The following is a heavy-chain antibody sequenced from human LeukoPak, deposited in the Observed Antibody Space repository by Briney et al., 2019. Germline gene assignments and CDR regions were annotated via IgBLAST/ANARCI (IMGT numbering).Heavy chain of an antibody. CDR1: GFTFSSYS. Sequence: GGSLRLSCAASGFTFSSYSMNWVRQAPGKGLEWVSSISSSSSYIYYADSVKGRFTISRDNAKNSLYLQMNSQRAEDTAVYYCATRPTEYCSSTSCFWTNYYYYYCGMDVWGQGTTVTVSS. D-gene: IGHD2-2*01. CDR2: ISSSSSYI. V-gene: IGHV3-21*01. CDR3: ATRPTEYCSSTSCFWTNYYYYYCGMDV. J-gene: IGHJ6*02.